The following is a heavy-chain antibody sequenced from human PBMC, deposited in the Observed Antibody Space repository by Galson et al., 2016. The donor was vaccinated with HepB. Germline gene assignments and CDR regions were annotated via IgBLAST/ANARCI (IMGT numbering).Heavy chain of an antibody. V-gene: IGHV3-23*01. D-gene: IGHD2-15*01. J-gene: IGHJ4*02. CDR1: GFTFSNYG. Sequence: SLRLSCAASGFTFSNYGMTWVRQAPGKGLEWVSFISDSGDDTYYIDSVKGRFTISRDNSKNTLYVQMNSLRAEDAAVYYCAKLRECGTRNCWAFDSWGQGTLVTVSS. CDR3: AKLRECGTRNCWAFDS. CDR2: ISDSGDDT.